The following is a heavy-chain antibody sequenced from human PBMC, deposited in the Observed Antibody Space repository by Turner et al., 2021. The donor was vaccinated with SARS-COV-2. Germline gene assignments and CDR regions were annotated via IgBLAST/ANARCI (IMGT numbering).Heavy chain of an antibody. V-gene: IGHV3-30*18. Sequence: QVQLVESGGGVVQPGRSLRLSCAASGFTFRSYGMHWVRQAPGKGLEWVAVISYDGSNKYYADSVKGRFTISRDNSKNTLYLQMNSLRAEDTAVYYCAKTLIRHYQLLYPPNYYGMDVWGQGTTVTVSS. J-gene: IGHJ6*02. CDR3: AKTLIRHYQLLYPPNYYGMDV. D-gene: IGHD2-2*02. CDR2: ISYDGSNK. CDR1: GFTFRSYG.